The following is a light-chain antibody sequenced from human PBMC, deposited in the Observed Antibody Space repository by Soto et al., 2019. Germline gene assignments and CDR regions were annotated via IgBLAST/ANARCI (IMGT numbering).Light chain of an antibody. CDR3: QQRSTWPHT. CDR1: QSVDTY. Sequence: DIVLTQSPATLSLSPGEGATLSCSASQSVDTYLAWYQQKTGQAPRLLIYDASNRATGIPARFSGTGSGTDFTLAISSLEPEDFAVYYWQQRSTWPHTFGPGTKVEI. J-gene: IGKJ3*01. V-gene: IGKV3-11*01. CDR2: DAS.